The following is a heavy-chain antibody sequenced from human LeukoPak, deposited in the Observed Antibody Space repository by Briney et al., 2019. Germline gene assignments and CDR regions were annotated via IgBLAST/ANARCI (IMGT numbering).Heavy chain of an antibody. CDR2: ISYDRNNE. V-gene: IGHV3-30*03. D-gene: IGHD3-22*01. CDR1: GFTFDTYG. CDR3: ATRSVYYYYFDY. J-gene: IGHJ4*02. Sequence: GGSLRLSCAASGFTFDTYGMHWVRQAPGKGLEWVAVISYDRNNENYADSVKGRFTISRDNSKNTLYLQMNSLRAEDTAVYYCATRSVYYYYFDYWGQGTLVTVSS.